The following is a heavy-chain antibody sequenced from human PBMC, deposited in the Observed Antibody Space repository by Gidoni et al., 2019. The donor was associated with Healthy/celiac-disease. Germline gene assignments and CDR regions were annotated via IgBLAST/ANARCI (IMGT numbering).Heavy chain of an antibody. V-gene: IGHV4-30-2*01. J-gene: IGHJ3*02. CDR3: ARVNSSGYELYGEGIDAFDI. CDR1: GGSISSGGYS. Sequence: QLQLQESGSGLVKPSQTLSLTCAVSGGSISSGGYSWRWIRQPPGKGLEWIGYIYHSGSTYYNPSIKSRVTISVDSSKNQFSLKLSSVTAADTAVYYCARVNSSGYELYGEGIDAFDIWGQGTMVTVSS. D-gene: IGHD5-12*01. CDR2: IYHSGST.